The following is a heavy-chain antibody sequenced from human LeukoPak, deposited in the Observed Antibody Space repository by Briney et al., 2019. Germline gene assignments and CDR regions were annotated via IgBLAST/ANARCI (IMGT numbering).Heavy chain of an antibody. V-gene: IGHV4-59*08. Sequence: SETLSLTCSVSGGXISSYFCSWIRQPPGKGLEWFGSIYYSGSTTYHPSLKSRLTISVDTSMNQFSLRLNSVTAADTAVYYCARHRYPQTYGFDYWGQGILVTVSS. D-gene: IGHD1-14*01. CDR3: ARHRYPQTYGFDY. CDR2: IYYSGST. CDR1: GGXISSYF. J-gene: IGHJ4*02.